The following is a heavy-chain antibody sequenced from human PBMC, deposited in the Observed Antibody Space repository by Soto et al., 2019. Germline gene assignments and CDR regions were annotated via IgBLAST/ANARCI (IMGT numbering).Heavy chain of an antibody. V-gene: IGHV3-23*01. CDR1: GFTFSSYA. Sequence: GGSLRLSCAASGFTFSSYAMSWVRQAPGKGLEWVSAISGSGGSTYYADSVKGRFTISRDNSKNTLYLQMNSLRAEDTAVYYCAKDPVRGVTTQRYFDYWGQGTLVTVAS. D-gene: IGHD3-10*01. CDR2: ISGSGGST. CDR3: AKDPVRGVTTQRYFDY. J-gene: IGHJ4*02.